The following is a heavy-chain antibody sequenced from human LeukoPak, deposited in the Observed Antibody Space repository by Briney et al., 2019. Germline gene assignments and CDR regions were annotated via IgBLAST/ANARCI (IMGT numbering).Heavy chain of an antibody. Sequence: GGSLRLSCAASGFTVSSNYMSWVRQAPGKGLEWVSVIYSGGSTYYADSVKGRFTISRDNSKNTLYLQMNSLRAEDTAVYYCARDHYGDYVGGMDVWGQGTTVTVFS. D-gene: IGHD4-17*01. CDR2: IYSGGST. CDR3: ARDHYGDYVGGMDV. V-gene: IGHV3-66*01. J-gene: IGHJ6*02. CDR1: GFTVSSNY.